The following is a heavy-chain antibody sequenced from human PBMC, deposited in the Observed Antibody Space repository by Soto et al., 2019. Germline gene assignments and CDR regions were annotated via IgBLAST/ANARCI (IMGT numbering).Heavy chain of an antibody. CDR1: GFTXSSYS. CDR3: ARGQQLVPNYYYYMDV. J-gene: IGHJ6*03. V-gene: IGHV3-21*01. D-gene: IGHD6-13*01. CDR2: ISSSSSYI. Sequence: GGSLRLSCAASGFTXSSYSMNWVRQAPGKGLEWVSSISSSSSYIYYADSVKGRFTISRDNAKNSLYLQMNSLRAEDTAVYYCARGQQLVPNYYYYMDVWGKGTTVTVSS.